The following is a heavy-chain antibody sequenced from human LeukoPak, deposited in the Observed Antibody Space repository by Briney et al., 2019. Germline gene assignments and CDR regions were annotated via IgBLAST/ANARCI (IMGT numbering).Heavy chain of an antibody. Sequence: ASVKVSCKASGYTFTSYAMHWVRQAPGQRLEWVGWINAGNGNTKYSQKFQGRVTITRDTSASTAYMELSSLRSEDTAVYYCAREYYDILTGSLDYWGQGTLVTVSS. CDR2: INAGNGNT. V-gene: IGHV1-3*01. CDR1: GYTFTSYA. D-gene: IGHD3-9*01. J-gene: IGHJ4*02. CDR3: AREYYDILTGSLDY.